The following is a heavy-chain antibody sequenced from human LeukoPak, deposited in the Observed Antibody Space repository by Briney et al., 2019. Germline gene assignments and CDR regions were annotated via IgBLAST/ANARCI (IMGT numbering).Heavy chain of an antibody. D-gene: IGHD3-22*01. Sequence: PGGSLRLSCAASGFTFSDHHMDWVRQAPGKGLEWIGRSRNKGRGYSTVFAACVAGSFHISRDESKTSLFLKMNSLKIEDTAVYYCTIIFYYEPGCYYPVPWGQGDLVTVSS. CDR2: SRNKGRGYST. CDR3: TIIFYYEPGCYYPVP. CDR1: GFTFSDHH. J-gene: IGHJ5*02. V-gene: IGHV3-72*01.